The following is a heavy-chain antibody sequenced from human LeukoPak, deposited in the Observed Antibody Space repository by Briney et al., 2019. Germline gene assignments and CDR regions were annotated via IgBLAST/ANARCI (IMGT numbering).Heavy chain of an antibody. V-gene: IGHV3-72*01. J-gene: IGHJ4*02. Sequence: GGSLRLSCAASGFTFSDPYMDWVRQARGKGLEWLGRIRNKDNKYTTEYAANVKGRFTISRDDSKKSLYLQMNSLKTEDTAVYHCARIGTYLDHRGQATLVTVSS. CDR3: ARIGTYLDH. CDR1: GFTFSDPY. CDR2: IRNKDNKYTT. D-gene: IGHD1-26*01.